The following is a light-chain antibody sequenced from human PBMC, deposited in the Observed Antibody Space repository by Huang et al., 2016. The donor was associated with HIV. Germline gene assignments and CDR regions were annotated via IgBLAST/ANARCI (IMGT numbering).Light chain of an antibody. CDR2: DAS. V-gene: IGKV3-11*01. Sequence: EIILTQSPATLSLFPGERATLYCRASQSVSTYLAWYQQKPGQAPRLLIYDASKRATGIPARFSGSGSATDFTLTISSLEPEDFAVYYCQQRSNWPGTFGQGTKVEV. CDR3: QQRSNWPGT. J-gene: IGKJ1*01. CDR1: QSVSTY.